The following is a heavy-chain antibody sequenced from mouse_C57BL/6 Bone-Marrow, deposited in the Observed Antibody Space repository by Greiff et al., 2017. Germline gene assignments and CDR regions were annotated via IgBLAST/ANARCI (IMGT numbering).Heavy chain of an antibody. CDR2: INPNNGGT. J-gene: IGHJ3*01. V-gene: IGHV1-26*01. Sequence: EVQLQQSGPELVKPGASVKISCKASGYTFTDYYMNWVKQSHGKSLEWIGDINPNNGGTSYNQKFKGKATLTVDKSSSTAYMELRSLTSEDAAVDYCARRNWAWFAYWGQGTLVTVSA. CDR1: GYTFTDYY. D-gene: IGHD4-1*01. CDR3: ARRNWAWFAY.